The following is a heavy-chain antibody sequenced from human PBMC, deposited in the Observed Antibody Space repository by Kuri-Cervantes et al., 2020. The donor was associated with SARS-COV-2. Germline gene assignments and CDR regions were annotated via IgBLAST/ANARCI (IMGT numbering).Heavy chain of an antibody. CDR3: ARQGQVPRIALDI. J-gene: IGHJ3*02. V-gene: IGHV3-74*01. Sequence: GESLKISCAASGFTFSSYWMHWVRQAPGKGLVWVSRINSDGSSTSYADSVKGRFTISRDNAKNTLYLQMNSLRAEDTAVYYCARQGQVPRIALDIWGQGTMVTVSS. CDR2: INSDGSST. CDR1: GFTFSSYW. D-gene: IGHD6-19*01.